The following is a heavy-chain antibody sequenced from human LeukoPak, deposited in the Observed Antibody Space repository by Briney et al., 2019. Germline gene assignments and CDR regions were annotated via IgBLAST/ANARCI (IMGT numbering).Heavy chain of an antibody. CDR1: GFTFDDYA. J-gene: IGHJ4*02. CDR3: AKGVGGSCYDPFDY. CDR2: ISWNSGSI. Sequence: GGSLRLSCAASGFTFDDYAMHWVRQAPGKGLEWVSGISWNSGSIGYADSVKGRFTISRDNAKNSLYLQMNSLRAEDTALYYCAKGVGGSCYDPFDYWGQGTLVTVSS. V-gene: IGHV3-9*01. D-gene: IGHD2-15*01.